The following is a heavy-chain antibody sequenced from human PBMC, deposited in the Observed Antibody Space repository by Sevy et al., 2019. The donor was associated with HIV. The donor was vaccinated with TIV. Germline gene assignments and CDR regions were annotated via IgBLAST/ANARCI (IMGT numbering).Heavy chain of an antibody. CDR1: GFTFSKYW. CDR2: IKQDAGQK. D-gene: IGHD1-7*01. V-gene: IGHV3-7*01. J-gene: IGHJ4*02. CDR3: ARDDGNYYFHY. Sequence: GGSLRLSCAASGFTFSKYWMGWVRQAPGKGLEWVANIKQDAGQKDYVDSGKGRFTISREKDKNSLYLQMNSLRAEDTAVYFCARDDGNYYFHYWGQGTLVTVSS.